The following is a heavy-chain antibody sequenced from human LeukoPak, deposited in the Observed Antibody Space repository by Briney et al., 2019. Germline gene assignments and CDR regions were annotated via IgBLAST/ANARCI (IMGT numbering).Heavy chain of an antibody. CDR2: ISAYNGNT. J-gene: IGHJ6*03. Sequence: RASVKVSCKASGYTFTSYGISWVRQAPGQGLEWMGWISAYNGNTNYAQKLQSRVTMTTDTSTSTAYMELRSLRSDDTAVYYCARGAFIAARQSRHYYYYYYMDVWGKGTTVTVSS. CDR3: ARGAFIAARQSRHYYYYYYMDV. V-gene: IGHV1-18*01. CDR1: GYTFTSYG. D-gene: IGHD6-6*01.